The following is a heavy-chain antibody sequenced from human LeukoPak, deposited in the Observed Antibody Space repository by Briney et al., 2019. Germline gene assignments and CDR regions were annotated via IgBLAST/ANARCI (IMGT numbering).Heavy chain of an antibody. Sequence: QAGGSLRLSCAASGFTFNNYAMSWVRQAPGEGLEWVSGISASGDTTYYADSVKGRFTISRDNSKNTVYLQMNSLRAEDTAVYYYAKDRPTGSGWLIGFDFWGQGTLVTVSS. J-gene: IGHJ4*02. CDR3: AKDRPTGSGWLIGFDF. D-gene: IGHD6-19*01. CDR1: GFTFNNYA. CDR2: ISASGDTT. V-gene: IGHV3-23*01.